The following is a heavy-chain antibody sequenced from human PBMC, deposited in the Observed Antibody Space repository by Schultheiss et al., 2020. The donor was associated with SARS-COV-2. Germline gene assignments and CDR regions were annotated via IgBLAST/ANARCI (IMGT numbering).Heavy chain of an antibody. D-gene: IGHD2-8*01. CDR1: GFIFNNHG. J-gene: IGHJ6*02. CDR2: FGGPGAGA. Sequence: GGSLRLSCAASGFIFNNHGMHWVRQAPGKGLEWVSSFGGPGAGAHYADSVKGRFTVSKDNSKNALLLQMNSLRAEDTAIYYCAKSRIMATYYYYGMDVWGQGTTVTVSS. CDR3: AKSRIMATYYYYGMDV. V-gene: IGHV3-23*01.